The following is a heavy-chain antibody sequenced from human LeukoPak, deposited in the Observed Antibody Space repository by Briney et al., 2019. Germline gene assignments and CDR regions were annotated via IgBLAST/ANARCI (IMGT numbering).Heavy chain of an antibody. CDR2: LWPAGGTV. D-gene: IGHD4-11*01. Sequence: GGSLRLSCAASGFIFSDYCMSWVRRAPGKGLEWVATLWPAGGTVHYMDSVQGRFTISRDNAENSLYLQMNSLRVEDTAVYYCARLLRSVTTYDYWGQGTLVTVSS. V-gene: IGHV3-7*01. CDR3: ARLLRSVTTYDY. CDR1: GFIFSDYC. J-gene: IGHJ4*02.